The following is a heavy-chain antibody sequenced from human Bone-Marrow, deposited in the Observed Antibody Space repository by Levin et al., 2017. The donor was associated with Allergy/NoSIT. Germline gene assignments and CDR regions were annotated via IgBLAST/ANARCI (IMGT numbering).Heavy chain of an antibody. CDR1: GFTFSDYY. CDR2: ILGGDSTI. CDR3: ARGHYGLDV. V-gene: IGHV3-11*01. Sequence: MTGGSLRLSCVGSGFTFSDYYVSWIRQAPGKGLEWVSYILGGDSTIYYGDSVKGRFTISRDNAKNSVYLQMSSLRVDDTAVYYCARGHYGLDVWGQGATVTVSS. J-gene: IGHJ6*02.